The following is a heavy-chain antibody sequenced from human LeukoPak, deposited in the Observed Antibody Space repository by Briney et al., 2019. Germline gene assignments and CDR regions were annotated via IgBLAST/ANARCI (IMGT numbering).Heavy chain of an antibody. V-gene: IGHV3-23*01. Sequence: PGGSLRLSCAASGFTFSSYSMNWVRQAPGKGLEWVSAISGSGGSTYYADSVKGRFTISRDNSKNTLYLQMNSLRAEDTAVYYCARIRGVRIRPYGMDVWGQGTTVTVSS. J-gene: IGHJ6*02. D-gene: IGHD3-10*01. CDR2: ISGSGGST. CDR3: ARIRGVRIRPYGMDV. CDR1: GFTFSSYS.